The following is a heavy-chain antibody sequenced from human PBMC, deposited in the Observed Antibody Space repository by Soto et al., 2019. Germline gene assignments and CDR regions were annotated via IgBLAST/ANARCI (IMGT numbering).Heavy chain of an antibody. V-gene: IGHV3-73*02. Sequence: EVQLVESGGGLVQPGGSLKLSCAASGFTFSGSAMHWVRQASGKGLEWVGRIRSKTNSYATAYAASVKGRFTISRDDSKDTAYLQMNSLKSEDTAVYYCTRDPRNYYDSINSANWFDPWGQGTLVTVSS. CDR1: GFTFSGSA. CDR2: IRSKTNSYAT. J-gene: IGHJ5*02. D-gene: IGHD3-22*01. CDR3: TRDPRNYYDSINSANWFDP.